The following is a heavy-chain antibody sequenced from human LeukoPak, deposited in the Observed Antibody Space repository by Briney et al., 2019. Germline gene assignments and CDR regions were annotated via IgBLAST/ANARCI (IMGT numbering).Heavy chain of an antibody. CDR3: ATDRSSGYSST. J-gene: IGHJ5*02. CDR2: INPNSGGT. Sequence: ASVKVSCKASGYTFTDYYIHWGRRAPGQGLEWMGWINPNSGGTSYTQEFQGRVTLTRDTSISTAYMELSRLRSDDTAIYYCATDRSSGYSSTWGQGTLVTVSS. CDR1: GYTFTDYY. V-gene: IGHV1-2*02. D-gene: IGHD6-13*01.